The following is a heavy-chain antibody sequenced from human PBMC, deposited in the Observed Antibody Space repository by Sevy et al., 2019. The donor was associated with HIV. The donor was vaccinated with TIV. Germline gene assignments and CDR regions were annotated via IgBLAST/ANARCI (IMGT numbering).Heavy chain of an antibody. J-gene: IGHJ4*02. CDR3: ARGLRAVAGLDY. V-gene: IGHV1-2*02. Sequence: ASVKVSCKASGYTFTGYYMHWVRQAPGQGLAWMGWINPNSGGTNYAQKFQGRVTMTRDTCISTAYMELSRLGSDDTAVYYWARGLRAVAGLDYWGQGTLVTVSS. D-gene: IGHD6-19*01. CDR2: INPNSGGT. CDR1: GYTFTGYY.